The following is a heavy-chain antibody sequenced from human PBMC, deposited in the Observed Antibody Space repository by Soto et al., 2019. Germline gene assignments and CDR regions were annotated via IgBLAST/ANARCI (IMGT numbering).Heavy chain of an antibody. D-gene: IGHD3-16*01. V-gene: IGHV3-48*01. CDR3: AKDGVQGITITMGYYFDY. J-gene: IGHJ4*02. CDR2: SSSSTSTI. CDR1: GFTFSSYS. Sequence: GGSLRLSCVASGFTFSSYSMNWVRQAPGKGLEWVSYSSSSTSTIYHADSVKGRFTISRDNSKNTLYLQMNSLRAEDTAVYYCAKDGVQGITITMGYYFDYWGQGTLVTVSS.